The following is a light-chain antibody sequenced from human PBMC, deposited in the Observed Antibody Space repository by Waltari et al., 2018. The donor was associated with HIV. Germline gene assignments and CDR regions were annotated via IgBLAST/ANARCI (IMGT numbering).Light chain of an antibody. J-gene: IGLJ3*02. CDR1: SSDIGGYDL. Sequence: QSALTQPASVSGSPGQSITISCTGTSSDIGGYDLVCWYQQHPGKAPKLKIYDVSNRPSGVSNRFSGSKSGNTASLTISGLQTEDEADYYCSSFTGGTTWVFGGGTKVTVL. V-gene: IGLV2-14*03. CDR3: SSFTGGTTWV. CDR2: DVS.